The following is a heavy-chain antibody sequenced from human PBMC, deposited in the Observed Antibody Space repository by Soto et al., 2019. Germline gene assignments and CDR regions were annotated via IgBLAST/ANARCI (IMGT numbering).Heavy chain of an antibody. J-gene: IGHJ5*02. Sequence: GGSLRLSCTASGFTFGDYAMSWFRQAPGKGLEWVGFIRSKAYGGTTEYAASVKGRFTISRDDSKSIAYLQMNSLKTEDTAVYYCTRAGESRDIVVVPAARGAPHLNWFDPWGQGTLVTVSS. V-gene: IGHV3-49*03. CDR3: TRAGESRDIVVVPAARGAPHLNWFDP. CDR2: IRSKAYGGTT. D-gene: IGHD2-2*01. CDR1: GFTFGDYA.